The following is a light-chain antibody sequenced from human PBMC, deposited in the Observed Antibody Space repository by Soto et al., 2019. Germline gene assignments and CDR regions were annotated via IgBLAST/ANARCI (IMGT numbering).Light chain of an antibody. Sequence: QTVVTQEASLSVSPGGTVTLTCGLNSGSVSTSHYPSWYQQTPGQPPRTLILNIESRPSGVPERFSGTIIGRRAALTITGAQSEDESDYYCMLWVATGVCVFGGGTKLTVL. CDR3: MLWVATGVCV. CDR1: SGSVSTSHY. V-gene: IGLV8-61*01. J-gene: IGLJ2*01. CDR2: NIE.